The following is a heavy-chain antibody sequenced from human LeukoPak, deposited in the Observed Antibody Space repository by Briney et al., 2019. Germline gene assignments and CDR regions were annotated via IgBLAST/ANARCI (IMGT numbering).Heavy chain of an antibody. Sequence: SETLSLTCTVSGGSISSGSYYWGWIRQPPGKGLEWIGSIYSSGSTYYNPSLKSRVTISADTSKNQFSLNLTSVTAADTAAYYCARPRRYSGNDYSSSHFDYWGQGALVTVSS. CDR1: GGSISSGSYY. V-gene: IGHV4-39*01. CDR3: ARPRRYSGNDYSSSHFDY. J-gene: IGHJ4*02. CDR2: IYSSGST. D-gene: IGHD5-12*01.